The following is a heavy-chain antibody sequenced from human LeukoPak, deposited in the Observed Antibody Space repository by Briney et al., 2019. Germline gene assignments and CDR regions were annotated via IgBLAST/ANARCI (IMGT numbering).Heavy chain of an antibody. J-gene: IGHJ4*02. V-gene: IGHV4-34*01. CDR1: GGSFSGYY. Sequence: PSETLSLTCAVYGGSFSGYYWSWIRQPPGKGLEWIGSIYHSGSTYYNPSLKSRVTISVDTSKNQFSLRLSSVTAADTAVYYCARGGYCGGDCYFYYWGQGTLVTVSS. CDR3: ARGGYCGGDCYFYY. D-gene: IGHD2-21*02. CDR2: IYHSGST.